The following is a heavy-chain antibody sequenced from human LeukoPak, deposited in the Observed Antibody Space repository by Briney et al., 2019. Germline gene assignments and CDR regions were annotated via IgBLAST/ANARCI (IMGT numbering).Heavy chain of an antibody. J-gene: IGHJ5*02. D-gene: IGHD3-10*01. Sequence: SETLSLTCTVSGGSISSGGYYWSWIRQPPGKGLEWIGYIYHSGSTYYNPSLKSRVTISVDRSKNQFSLKLSSVTAADTAVYYCASHSYSGSYNWFDPWGQGTLVTVSS. CDR2: IYHSGST. CDR1: GGSISSGGYY. CDR3: ASHSYSGSYNWFDP. V-gene: IGHV4-30-2*01.